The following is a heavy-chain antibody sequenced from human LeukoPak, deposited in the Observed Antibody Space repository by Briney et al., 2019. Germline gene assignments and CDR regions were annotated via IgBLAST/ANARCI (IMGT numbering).Heavy chain of an antibody. Sequence: SGTLSLTCTVSGGSISSSSYYWGWNRQRPGQGLEWIGSNYYSGSNYYNPPHNSRITISVDTTKHQFSLKLSAVTAADTAVYYCASGYYDSSCKYFDIWGQGTMVTV. V-gene: IGHV4-39*01. J-gene: IGHJ3*02. CDR2: NYYSGSN. CDR1: GGSISSSSYY. D-gene: IGHD3-22*01. CDR3: ASGYYDSSCKYFDI.